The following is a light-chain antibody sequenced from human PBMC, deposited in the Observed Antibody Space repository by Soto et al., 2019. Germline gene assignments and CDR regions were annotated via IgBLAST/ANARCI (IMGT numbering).Light chain of an antibody. CDR3: QKYNGAPFT. CDR2: AAS. V-gene: IGKV1-27*01. Sequence: DIQMTQSPSSLSASLGDRVTITCRASQAISNSLAWYQLKPGKVPNLLIYAASTLQSGVPSRFSGTGSGTDFTLTISSLQPEDVATYYCQKYNGAPFTFGGGTKVEI. J-gene: IGKJ4*01. CDR1: QAISNS.